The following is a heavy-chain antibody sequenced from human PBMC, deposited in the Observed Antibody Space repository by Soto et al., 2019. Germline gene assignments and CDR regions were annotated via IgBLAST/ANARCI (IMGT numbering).Heavy chain of an antibody. Sequence: TLVNPTQTLTLTCTVSGFSLTTIGVGVGWIRQSPGKGLEWLASVYWHDDLRYNPSLKDRLTISRDTSKNQVVLTMTNMDPVDTATYYCARAYDWNYAWGQGILVTAPQ. CDR3: ARAYDWNYA. CDR2: VYWHDDL. CDR1: GFSLTTIGVG. D-gene: IGHD1-7*01. J-gene: IGHJ5*02. V-gene: IGHV2-5*01.